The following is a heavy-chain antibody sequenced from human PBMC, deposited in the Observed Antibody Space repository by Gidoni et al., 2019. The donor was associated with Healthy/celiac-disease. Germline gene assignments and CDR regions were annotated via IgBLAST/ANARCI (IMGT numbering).Heavy chain of an antibody. CDR2: ISWNSGSI. J-gene: IGHJ4*02. CDR1: GFTFDDYA. Sequence: EVQLVESGGGLVQHGRSLRLSCAAPGFTFDDYAMHWVRQAPGKGLEWVSGISWNSGSIGYTDSVKGRFTISRDNAKNSLYLQMNSLRAEDTALYYCAKDMWDIAAAGAGLDYWGQGTLVTVSS. V-gene: IGHV3-9*01. D-gene: IGHD6-13*01. CDR3: AKDMWDIAAAGAGLDY.